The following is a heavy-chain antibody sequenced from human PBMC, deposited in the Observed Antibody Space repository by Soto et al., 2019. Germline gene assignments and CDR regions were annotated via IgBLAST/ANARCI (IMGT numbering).Heavy chain of an antibody. J-gene: IGHJ4*02. CDR1: GDPFTSYG. Sequence: ASVKVSCKTCGDPFTSYGISWVRQAPGQGLEWMGWIRPYNGDTNSAQNFQGRVTMTTDTSTSTAYMELRSLRSDDMAVYYCARKGVTSRWSGGGHDNWCQATLVTVSS. D-gene: IGHD2-2*01. V-gene: IGHV1-18*03. CDR3: ARKGVTSRWSGGGHDN. CDR2: IRPYNGDT.